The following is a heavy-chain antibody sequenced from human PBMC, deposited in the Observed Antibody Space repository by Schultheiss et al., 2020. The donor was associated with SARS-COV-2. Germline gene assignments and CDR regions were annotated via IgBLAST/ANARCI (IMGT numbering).Heavy chain of an antibody. Sequence: GGSLRLSFSASGFIFVEFDMHWVRQAPGKGLEWVSAISGSDTIYYADSVKGRFTISRDNAKNSLYLQMNSLRDEDTAVYYCTRAPSGGAIDYWGQGTLVTVSS. J-gene: IGHJ4*02. D-gene: IGHD3-16*01. CDR3: TRAPSGGAIDY. V-gene: IGHV3-69-1*01. CDR1: GFIFVEFD. CDR2: ISGSDTI.